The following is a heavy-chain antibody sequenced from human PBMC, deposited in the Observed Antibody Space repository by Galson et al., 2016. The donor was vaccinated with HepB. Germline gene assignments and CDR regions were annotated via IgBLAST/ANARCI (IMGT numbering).Heavy chain of an antibody. CDR2: ISSGSRDI. D-gene: IGHD3-3*01. Sequence: SLRLSCAASGFTFSDFSMNWVRQAPGKGLEWVSSISSGSRDIYYADSVKGRFTISRDNAKNSLYLQMNSLRAEDTAVYYCARDRSNYDFWSGYMPDYYFDYWGQGTLVTVPS. CDR3: ARDRSNYDFWSGYMPDYYFDY. J-gene: IGHJ4*02. CDR1: GFTFSDFS. V-gene: IGHV3-21*01.